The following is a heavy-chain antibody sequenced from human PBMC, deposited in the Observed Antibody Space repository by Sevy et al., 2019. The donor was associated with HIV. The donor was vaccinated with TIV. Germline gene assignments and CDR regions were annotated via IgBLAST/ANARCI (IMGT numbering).Heavy chain of an antibody. D-gene: IGHD3-22*01. CDR3: ARGPHHYYDSSAFFEY. CDR1: GFTFSSYE. CDR2: IINSGSTR. Sequence: GGSLRLSCSASGFTFSSYEMNWVRQAPGKGLEWVSNIINSGSTRYYADSVKGRFTISRDNAKNSLFLQMNSLRAEDTAVYYCARGPHHYYDSSAFFEYWGQGTLVTDSS. J-gene: IGHJ4*02. V-gene: IGHV3-48*03.